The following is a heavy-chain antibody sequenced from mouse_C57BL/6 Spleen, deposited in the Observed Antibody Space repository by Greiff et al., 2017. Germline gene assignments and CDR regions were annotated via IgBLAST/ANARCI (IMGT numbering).Heavy chain of an antibody. V-gene: IGHV14-3*01. Sequence: VQLKESVAELVRPGASVKLSCTASGFHIKNTYMHWVKQRPEQGLEWIGRIDPANGNTKYAPKFQGKATITADTSSNTAYLQLSRLTSEDTAIYYCAREGIIAFDYWGQGTTLTVSS. J-gene: IGHJ2*01. CDR1: GFHIKNTY. CDR2: IDPANGNT. D-gene: IGHD1-1*01. CDR3: AREGIIAFDY.